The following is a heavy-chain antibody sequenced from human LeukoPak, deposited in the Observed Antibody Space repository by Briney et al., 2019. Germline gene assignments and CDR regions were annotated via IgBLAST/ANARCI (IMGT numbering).Heavy chain of an antibody. D-gene: IGHD6-13*01. CDR1: GFTFSSYA. J-gene: IGHJ4*02. CDR3: ANRYSSSWYNSSDY. V-gene: IGHV3-23*01. CDR2: ISGSGGST. Sequence: PGGSLRLSRAASGFTFSSYAMSWVRQAPGKGLEWVSAISGSGGSTYYADSVKSRFTISRDNSKNTLYLQMNSLRAEDTAVYYCANRYSSSWYNSSDYWGQGTLVTVSS.